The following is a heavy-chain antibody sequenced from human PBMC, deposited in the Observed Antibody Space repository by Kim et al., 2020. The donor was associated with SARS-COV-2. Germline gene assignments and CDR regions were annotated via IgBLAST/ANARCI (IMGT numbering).Heavy chain of an antibody. V-gene: IGHV5-10-1*01. CDR2: IDPSDSYT. CDR3: ARRTRLYIGGQTLYYGMDV. CDR1: GYSFTSYW. D-gene: IGHD3-16*01. J-gene: IGHJ6*02. Sequence: GESLKIYCKGSGYSFTSYWISWVRQMPGKGLEWMGRIDPSDSYTNYSPSFQGHVTISADKSISTAYLQWSSLKASDTAMYYCARRTRLYIGGQTLYYGMDVWGQGTTVTVSS.